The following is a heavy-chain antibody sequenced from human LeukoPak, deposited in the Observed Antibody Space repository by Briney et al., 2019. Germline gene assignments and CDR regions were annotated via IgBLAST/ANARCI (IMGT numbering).Heavy chain of an antibody. Sequence: GESLKISCKGSVDSFTNNYWIAWVRQMPGKGLECVGVIYPADSDTRYGPSFQGQVTISVDKSLTTAYLQWGSLKASDTAMYYCARRPDYYGSGNYFDYWGQGTLVTVSS. CDR3: ARRPDYYGSGNYFDY. CDR2: IYPADSDT. J-gene: IGHJ4*02. D-gene: IGHD3-10*01. V-gene: IGHV5-51*01. CDR1: VDSFTNNYW.